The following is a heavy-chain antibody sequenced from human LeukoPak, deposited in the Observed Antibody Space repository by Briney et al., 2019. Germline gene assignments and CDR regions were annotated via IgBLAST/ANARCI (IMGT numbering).Heavy chain of an antibody. CDR3: AKGGSGWSYYFDF. D-gene: IGHD6-19*01. CDR2: ISGDGGST. Sequence: QSGGSLRLSCAASGFTFDDYAMHWVRQAPGKGLVWVSLISGDGGSTYYADSVKGRFTISSNNSKNSLYLQMNSLNTEDTALYYCAKGGSGWSYYFDFWGQGTLVTVSS. CDR1: GFTFDDYA. J-gene: IGHJ4*02. V-gene: IGHV3-43*02.